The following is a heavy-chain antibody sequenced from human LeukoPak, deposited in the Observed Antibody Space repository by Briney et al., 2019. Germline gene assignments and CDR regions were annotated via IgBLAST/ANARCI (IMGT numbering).Heavy chain of an antibody. CDR1: GYSFTSHW. Sequence: PGESLKISCKGSGYSFTSHWIGGVRQLPGKGLEWMGIIYPGDSDIRYSPSFQGQVTISADKSTSTADLQWNPLKASDTAMYYCARRRSSGWYSLDAFDIWGQGTMVTVSS. V-gene: IGHV5-51*01. CDR3: ARRRSSGWYSLDAFDI. CDR2: IYPGDSDI. J-gene: IGHJ3*02. D-gene: IGHD6-19*01.